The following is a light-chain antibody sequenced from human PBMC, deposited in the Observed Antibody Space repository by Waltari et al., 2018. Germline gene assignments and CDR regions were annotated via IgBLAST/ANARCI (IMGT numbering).Light chain of an antibody. V-gene: IGKV4-1*01. J-gene: IGKJ1*01. CDR3: QQYYAIPRT. CDR1: QTALYSSNNKNY. Sequence: DIVMTQSPDSLAVSLGERATINCRSSQTALYSSNNKNYLAWYQQRPGQPPKLLIYWASTRDSGVPDRFSGSGSGTDFTLTISSLLPEDVAVYYCQQYYAIPRTFGQGTKVEIK. CDR2: WAS.